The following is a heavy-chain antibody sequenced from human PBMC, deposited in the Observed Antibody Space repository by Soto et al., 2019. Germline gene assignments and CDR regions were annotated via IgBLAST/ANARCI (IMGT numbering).Heavy chain of an antibody. D-gene: IGHD6-19*01. CDR1: GFTFSIFV. CDR2: ISYDGSRT. Sequence: ESGGGVVQPGRSLRLSCAASGFTFSIFVMHWVRQAPGKGLEWVAVISYDGSRTYYRDSVKGRFTISRDSSKNTLYLQMNSLRAEDTAVYYCAKSMAVAFPGFYGLDVWGQGTTVTVSS. J-gene: IGHJ6*02. CDR3: AKSMAVAFPGFYGLDV. V-gene: IGHV3-30*18.